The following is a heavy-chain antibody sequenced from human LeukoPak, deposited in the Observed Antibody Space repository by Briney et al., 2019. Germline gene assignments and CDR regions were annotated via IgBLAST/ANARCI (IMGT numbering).Heavy chain of an antibody. D-gene: IGHD3-22*01. J-gene: IGHJ3*02. V-gene: IGHV1-69*01. CDR3: ARDLRHGSSGAFDI. CDR2: IIPIFGTA. Sequence: GSSVKVSCKASGGTFSSYAISWVRQAPGQGLEWMGGIIPIFGTANYAQKFQGRVTITADESTSTAYMELSSLRSEDTAVYYCARDLRHGSSGAFDIWGQGTMVTVSS. CDR1: GGTFSSYA.